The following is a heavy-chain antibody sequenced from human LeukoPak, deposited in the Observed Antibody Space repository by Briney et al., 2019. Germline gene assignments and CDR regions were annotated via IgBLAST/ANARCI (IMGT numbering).Heavy chain of an antibody. D-gene: IGHD3-22*01. CDR3: ARGDTYYYDSSGYYLPPGFDY. Sequence: PGGSLRLSCAASGFTFSGYSMNWVRQAPGKGLEWVSYISSSSSTIYYADSVKGRFTISRDNAKNSLYLQVNSLRAEDTAVYYCARGDTYYYDSSGYYLPPGFDYWGQGTLVTVSS. CDR1: GFTFSGYS. CDR2: ISSSSSTI. J-gene: IGHJ4*02. V-gene: IGHV3-48*01.